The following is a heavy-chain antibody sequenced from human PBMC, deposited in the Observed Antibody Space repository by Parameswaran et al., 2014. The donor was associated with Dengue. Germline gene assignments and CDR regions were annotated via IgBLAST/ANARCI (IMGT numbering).Heavy chain of an antibody. CDR2: INHSGST. CDR3: ARGPYYYGSGSSSSYYYYYGMDV. D-gene: IGHD3-10*01. CDR1: GGSLQWVTT. Sequence: SETLSPHPALVYGGSLQWVTTGAGSASPPGKGLEWIGEINHSGSTNYNPSLKSRVTISVDTSKNQFSLKLSSVTAADTAVYYCARGPYYYGSGSSSSYYYYYGMDVWGQGTLVTVSS. J-gene: IGHJ6*02. V-gene: IGHV4-34*01.